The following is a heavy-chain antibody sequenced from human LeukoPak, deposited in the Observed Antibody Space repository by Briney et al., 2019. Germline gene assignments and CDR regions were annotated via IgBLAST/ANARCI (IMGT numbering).Heavy chain of an antibody. Sequence: SETLSLTCTVSGGSINSSSYYWGWIRQPPGKGLEWIGSIYYSGSTYYNLSLKSRVTMSVDTSKNQFSLKLSSVTAADTAVYYCARQRSKYYYENYWGQGTLVTVSS. CDR1: GGSINSSSYY. CDR3: ARQRSKYYYENY. CDR2: IYYSGST. D-gene: IGHD3-22*01. J-gene: IGHJ4*02. V-gene: IGHV4-39*01.